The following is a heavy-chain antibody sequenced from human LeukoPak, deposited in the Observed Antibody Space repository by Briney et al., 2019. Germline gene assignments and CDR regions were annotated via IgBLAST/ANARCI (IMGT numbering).Heavy chain of an antibody. Sequence: GGSLRLSCAASGFTFTSYTMYWVRQAPGKGLEWVSIIGNNGGGIHYVDSVRGRFTISRDNSKNTLYLQMTNLRVDDTALYYCAIDPNWETHNWGQGVLVTVSS. V-gene: IGHV3-23*01. CDR3: AIDPNWETHN. CDR1: GFTFTSYT. J-gene: IGHJ4*02. CDR2: IGNNGGGI. D-gene: IGHD7-27*01.